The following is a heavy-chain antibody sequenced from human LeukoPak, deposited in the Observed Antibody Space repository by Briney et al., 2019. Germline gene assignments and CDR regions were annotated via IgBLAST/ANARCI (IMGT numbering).Heavy chain of an antibody. J-gene: IGHJ4*02. D-gene: IGHD1-1*01. Sequence: SQTLSLTCTVSGGSISSGDYYWSWIRQPPGKGLEWSGYIYYSGSTYSNPSLKSRVTITVDTSKNQFSLKLSSVTAADTAVYYCARSNWNDVGDYWGQGTLVTVSS. V-gene: IGHV4-30-4*08. CDR3: ARSNWNDVGDY. CDR2: IYYSGST. CDR1: GGSISSGDYY.